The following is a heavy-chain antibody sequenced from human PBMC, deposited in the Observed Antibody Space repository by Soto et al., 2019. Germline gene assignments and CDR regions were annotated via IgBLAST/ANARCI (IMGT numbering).Heavy chain of an antibody. CDR1: GFTFSSYA. CDR2: ISSNGGST. V-gene: IGHV3-64D*08. D-gene: IGHD4-17*01. CDR3: VKGTSLTGQAFYGDYPPPFDY. Sequence: GGSLRLSCSASGFTFSSYAMHWVRQAPGKGLEYVSAISSNGGSTYYADSVKGRFTISRDNSKNTLYLQMSSLRAEDTAVYYCVKGTSLTGQAFYGDYPPPFDYWGQGTLVTVSS. J-gene: IGHJ4*02.